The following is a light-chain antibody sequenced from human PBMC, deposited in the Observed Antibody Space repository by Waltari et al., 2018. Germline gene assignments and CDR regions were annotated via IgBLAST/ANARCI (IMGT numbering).Light chain of an antibody. V-gene: IGLV2-14*03. CDR1: NSDVGNYNY. CDR2: DVS. CDR3: SSYTSSSTLV. Sequence: QSALTQPASVSGSPGQSITISCTGRNSDVGNYNYVSWYQQPPGKAPKLMIYDVSFRPSGVSNRFSGSKSGNTASLTISGLQAEDEADYYCSSYTSSSTLVFGTGTKVTVL. J-gene: IGLJ1*01.